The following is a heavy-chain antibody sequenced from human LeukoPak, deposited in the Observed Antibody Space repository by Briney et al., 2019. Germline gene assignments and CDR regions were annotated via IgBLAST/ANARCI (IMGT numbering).Heavy chain of an antibody. D-gene: IGHD4-23*01. CDR1: GFTFSDSW. CDR2: INSDGSIT. Sequence: GGSLRLSCAVSGFTFSDSWMHWVRQAPGKGLVWVSRINSDGSITAYADSVKGRFTISRDNAKNTLYLQMNSLRAEDTGVYYCTRADEYGGNTLWGQGTLVTASS. CDR3: TRADEYGGNTL. J-gene: IGHJ4*02. V-gene: IGHV3-74*01.